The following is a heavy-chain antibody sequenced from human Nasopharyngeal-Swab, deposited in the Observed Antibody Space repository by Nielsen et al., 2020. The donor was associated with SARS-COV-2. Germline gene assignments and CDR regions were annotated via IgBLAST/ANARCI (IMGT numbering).Heavy chain of an antibody. Sequence: SLKISFAASGFTFDDYAMHWVRQAPGKGLEWVSGISWNSGSIGYADSVKGRFTISRDNAKNSLYLQMNSLRAEDTALYYCASLNTAMVSGMDVWGQGTTVTVSS. CDR3: ASLNTAMVSGMDV. D-gene: IGHD5-18*01. J-gene: IGHJ6*02. V-gene: IGHV3-9*01. CDR2: ISWNSGSI. CDR1: GFTFDDYA.